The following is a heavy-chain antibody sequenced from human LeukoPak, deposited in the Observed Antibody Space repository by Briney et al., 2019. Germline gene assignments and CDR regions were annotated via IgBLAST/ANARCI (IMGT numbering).Heavy chain of an antibody. D-gene: IGHD3-9*01. CDR2: IHSVGSDI. CDR3: ARGHYDILTGNYKWTPDY. Sequence: GGSLRLSCAASGFTFNTYKMNWVRQAPGRGLEWVSSIHSVGSDIYYADSVKGRFTVSRDNAKNSLFLQMNSLRAEDTALYYCARGHYDILTGNYKWTPDYWGQGTLVTVSS. CDR1: GFTFNTYK. V-gene: IGHV3-21*06. J-gene: IGHJ4*02.